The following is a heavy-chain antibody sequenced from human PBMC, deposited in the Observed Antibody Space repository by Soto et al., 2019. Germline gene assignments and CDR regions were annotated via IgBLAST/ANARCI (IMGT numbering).Heavy chain of an antibody. CDR1: GYSISSGYY. D-gene: IGHD3-10*01. J-gene: IGHJ6*02. Sequence: SETLSLTCAVSGYSISSGYYWGWIRQPPGKGLEWIGSIYHSGSTYNNPSLKSRVTISVDASKNQFSLKLSSVTAADTAVYYCARVGGYGMDVWGQGTTVTVSS. CDR2: IYHSGST. CDR3: ARVGGYGMDV. V-gene: IGHV4-38-2*01.